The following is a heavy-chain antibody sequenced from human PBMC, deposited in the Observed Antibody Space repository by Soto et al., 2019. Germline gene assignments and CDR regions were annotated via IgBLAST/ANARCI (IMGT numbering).Heavy chain of an antibody. CDR1: GGAFSSYA. Sequence: QVQLVQSGAEVKKPGSSVKVSCKASGGAFSSYAISWVRQAPGQRLEWMGGIIPIFGTANYAQKFQGRVTITADESTSTAYMELSSLRSEDTAVYYCARDWARYSSSQPFGFMDVWGEGTTVTVSS. V-gene: IGHV1-69*12. J-gene: IGHJ6*04. D-gene: IGHD6-13*01. CDR3: ARDWARYSSSQPFGFMDV. CDR2: IIPIFGTA.